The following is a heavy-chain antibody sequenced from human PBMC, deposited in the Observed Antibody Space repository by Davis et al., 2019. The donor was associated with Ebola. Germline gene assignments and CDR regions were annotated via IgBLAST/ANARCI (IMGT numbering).Heavy chain of an antibody. CDR2: IIPILGIA. CDR1: GGTFSSYA. J-gene: IGHJ6*02. CDR3: ARGIRTSYYYYGMDV. D-gene: IGHD1-7*01. V-gene: IGHV1-69*04. Sequence: AASVKVSCKASGGTFSSYAISWVRQAPGQGLEWMGRIIPILGIANYAQKFQGRVTITADKSTSTVYMELSSLRSEDTAVYYCARGIRTSYYYYGMDVWGQGTTVTVSS.